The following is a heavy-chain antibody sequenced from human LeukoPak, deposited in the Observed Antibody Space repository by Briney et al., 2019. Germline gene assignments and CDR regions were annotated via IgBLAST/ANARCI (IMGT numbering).Heavy chain of an antibody. CDR3: ARLRLAAAGHSYYFDY. V-gene: IGHV4-39*07. J-gene: IGHJ4*02. D-gene: IGHD6-13*01. Sequence: PSETLSLTCAVSGGSISSNSYYWGWIRQPPGKGLEWIGSIYYSGSTYYNPSLKSRVTISVDTSKNQFSLKLSSVTAADTAVYYCARLRLAAAGHSYYFDYWGQGTLVTVSS. CDR1: GGSISSNSYY. CDR2: IYYSGST.